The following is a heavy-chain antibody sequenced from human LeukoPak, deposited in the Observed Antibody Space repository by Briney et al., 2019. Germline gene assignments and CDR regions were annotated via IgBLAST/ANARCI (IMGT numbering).Heavy chain of an antibody. D-gene: IGHD3-22*01. Sequence: PSETLSLTCTVSGGSIISSSYYWGWLRQPPGRGLEGVRSIYYSGKTDYNTFLKSRVTILVETSKNQLSLKLSSVTAADTAVYYCARDRFDDSNCYYHHYYYYSDVGGKGTTVTVSS. V-gene: IGHV4-39*07. CDR1: GGSIISSSYY. CDR3: ARDRFDDSNCYYHHYYYYSDV. J-gene: IGHJ6*03. CDR2: IYYSGKT.